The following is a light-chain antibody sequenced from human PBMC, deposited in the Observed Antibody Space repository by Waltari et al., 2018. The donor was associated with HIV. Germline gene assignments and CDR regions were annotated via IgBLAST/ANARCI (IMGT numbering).Light chain of an antibody. V-gene: IGLV1-47*01. J-gene: IGLJ3*02. Sequence: QSVLTPPPSASGTPGQRVTISCSGSSSNIGHNYVFWYQQLPGTAPKLVIYRNNQRPSGVPDRFSGAKSGTSASLAISGLRSEDEADYYCAAWDDSLRGLVFGGGTKLTVL. CDR3: AAWDDSLRGLV. CDR1: SSNIGHNY. CDR2: RNN.